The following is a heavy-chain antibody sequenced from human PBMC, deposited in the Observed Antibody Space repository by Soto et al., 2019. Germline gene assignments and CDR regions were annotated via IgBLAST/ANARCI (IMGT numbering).Heavy chain of an antibody. Sequence: QVQLVQSGAEVKKPGASVKVSCKASGYTFTSYYMHWVRQAPGQGLEWMGIINPSGGSTSYAQKFQGGATRTRDTSTSTVYMELGSLRSEATAVYYCARAHWTMVRGVNWFDPWGQGTLVTVSS. V-gene: IGHV1-46*03. J-gene: IGHJ5*02. D-gene: IGHD3-10*01. CDR2: INPSGGST. CDR1: GYTFTSYY. CDR3: ARAHWTMVRGVNWFDP.